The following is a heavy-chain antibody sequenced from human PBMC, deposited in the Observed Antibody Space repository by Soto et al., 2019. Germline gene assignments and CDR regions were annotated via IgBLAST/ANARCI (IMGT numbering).Heavy chain of an antibody. CDR2: ISNTGGTR. Sequence: EVQLVESGGGLVQPGGSLRLSCAASGFTFSTYSMNWVRQAPGKGLAWVSYISNTGGTRYYADSVKGRITISRDNAKNSLYLQLTSLRQADTAVYYCARDSSAAARRGGMDVWGQGITVTVSS. CDR1: GFTFSTYS. D-gene: IGHD6-6*01. CDR3: ARDSSAAARRGGMDV. V-gene: IGHV3-48*02. J-gene: IGHJ6*02.